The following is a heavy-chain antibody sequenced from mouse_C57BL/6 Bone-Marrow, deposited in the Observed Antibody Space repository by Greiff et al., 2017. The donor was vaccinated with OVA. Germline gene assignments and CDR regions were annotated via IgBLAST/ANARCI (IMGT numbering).Heavy chain of an antibody. J-gene: IGHJ1*03. CDR3: ARFYDGYYYWYFDV. V-gene: IGHV1-18*01. D-gene: IGHD2-3*01. CDR1: GYTFTDYN. CDR2: INPNNGGT. Sequence: EVQLQQSGPELVKPGASVKIPCKASGYTFTDYNMDWVKQSHGKSLEWIGDINPNNGGTIYNQKFKGKATLTVDKSSSTAYMELRSLTSEDTAVYYGARFYDGYYYWYFDVWGTGTTVTVSS.